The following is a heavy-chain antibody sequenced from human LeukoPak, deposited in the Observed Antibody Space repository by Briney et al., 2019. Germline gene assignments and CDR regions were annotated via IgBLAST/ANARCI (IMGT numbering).Heavy chain of an antibody. V-gene: IGHV3-74*01. CDR2: INGDGSST. J-gene: IGHJ3*02. Sequence: GGSLRLSCAASVFTFSSYWMHWVRQAPGKGLVWVSRINGDGSSTSYADSVKGRFTISRDNAKNTLFLQMNSLRAEDTAVYYCARDYGYASDIWGQGTMVTVSS. D-gene: IGHD3-16*01. CDR1: VFTFSSYW. CDR3: ARDYGYASDI.